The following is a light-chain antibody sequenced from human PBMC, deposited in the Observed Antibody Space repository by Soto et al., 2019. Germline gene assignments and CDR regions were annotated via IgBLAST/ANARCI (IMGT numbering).Light chain of an antibody. V-gene: IGKV1-39*01. J-gene: IGKJ5*01. CDR3: QQSYSTPIT. Sequence: DIPMTQSPSSLSASVGDRVTITCRASQSISSYLHWYQQKPGKAPKLLIYRASNLQSGVPSRFSGSGSGTDFTLTISSLQPEDFATYSCQQSYSTPITFGQGTRLEIK. CDR2: RAS. CDR1: QSISSY.